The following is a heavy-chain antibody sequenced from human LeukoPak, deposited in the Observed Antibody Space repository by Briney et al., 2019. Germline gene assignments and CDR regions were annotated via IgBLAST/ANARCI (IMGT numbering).Heavy chain of an antibody. V-gene: IGHV3-23*01. J-gene: IGHJ4*02. CDR1: GFTFSSYA. CDR2: ISGSGGST. D-gene: IGHD3-22*01. CDR3: AKEVGYDSSGYDDY. Sequence: GGSLRLSCAASGFTFSSYAMHWVRQAPGKGLEWVSAISGSGGSTYYADSVKGRFTSSRDNSKNTLYLQMNSLRAEDTAVYYCAKEVGYDSSGYDDYWGQGTLVTVSS.